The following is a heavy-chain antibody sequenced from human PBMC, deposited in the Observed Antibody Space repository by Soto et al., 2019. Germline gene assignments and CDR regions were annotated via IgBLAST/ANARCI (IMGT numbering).Heavy chain of an antibody. CDR1: GFSLSTSGVG. V-gene: IGHV2-5*02. CDR3: AHSCITVAGSYNWFDP. Sequence: QITLKESGPTLVKPTQTLTLTCTFSGFSLSTSGVGVGWIRQPPGKALEWLAFIYCDDDKRYSPTLKSRITSTKETSKNQVVLTVTNMDPMDTSTYYCAHSCITVAGSYNWFDPWGQGTLVTVAS. D-gene: IGHD6-19*01. CDR2: IYCDDDK. J-gene: IGHJ5*02.